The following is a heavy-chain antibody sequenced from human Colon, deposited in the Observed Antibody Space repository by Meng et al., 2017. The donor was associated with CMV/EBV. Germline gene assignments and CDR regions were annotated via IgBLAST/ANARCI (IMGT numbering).Heavy chain of an antibody. CDR3: ARGNSLSFDY. CDR2: ISSDGSGT. D-gene: IGHD6-13*01. V-gene: IGHV3-74*01. CDR1: GFTFSNYW. Sequence: GGSLRLSCAASGFTFSNYWMHWVRQAPGKGLVWVSRISSDGSGTSYADSVKGRFTVSRDNAKNTLYLQVNSLRAEDTAVYYCARGNSLSFDYWGQGTLVTVSS. J-gene: IGHJ4*02.